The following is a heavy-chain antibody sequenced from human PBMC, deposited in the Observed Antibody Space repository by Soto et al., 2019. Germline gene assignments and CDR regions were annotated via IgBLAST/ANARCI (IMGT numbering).Heavy chain of an antibody. V-gene: IGHV1-18*04. CDR3: ARERDYYDSSGYQRELFDY. Sequence: ASVKVSCKASGYTFTSYGISWVRQAPGQGLEWMGWISAYNGNTNYAQKLQGRVTMTTDTPTSTAYMELRSLRSDDTAVYYCARERDYYDSSGYQRELFDYWGQGTLVTVSS. D-gene: IGHD3-22*01. CDR1: GYTFTSYG. CDR2: ISAYNGNT. J-gene: IGHJ4*02.